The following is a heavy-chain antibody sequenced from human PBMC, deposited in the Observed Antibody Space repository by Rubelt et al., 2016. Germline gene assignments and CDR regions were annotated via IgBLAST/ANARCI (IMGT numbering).Heavy chain of an antibody. J-gene: IGHJ3*02. CDR3: ASGSSEWLMDAFDI. D-gene: IGHD6-19*01. V-gene: IGHV4-34*01. CDR2: INNSGST. CDR1: GGSFSGYY. Sequence: QVQLQQWGAGLLKPSETLSLTCAVYGGSFSGYYWSWIRQPPGKGLEWIGEINNSGSTNYNPSLKSRVTIVLDTAKNQFSLKLSAVTAADTAVYYCASGSSEWLMDAFDIWGQGTMVTVSS.